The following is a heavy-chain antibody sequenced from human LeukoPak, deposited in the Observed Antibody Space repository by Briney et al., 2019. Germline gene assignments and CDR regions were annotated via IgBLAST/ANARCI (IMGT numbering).Heavy chain of an antibody. D-gene: IGHD2-2*01. J-gene: IGHJ3*02. CDR3: AREAYCISTSCYETDAFDI. CDR2: IRNKAKSHTT. V-gene: IGHV3-72*01. CDR1: GFTFSDHF. Sequence: GGFLRLSCAGSGFTFSDHFMDWVRQAPGKGLEWLGHIRNKAKSHTTEYAASVKGRFTISRDDSKNSVYLQMNSLKTEDTAVYYCAREAYCISTSCYETDAFDIWGQGAMVTVSS.